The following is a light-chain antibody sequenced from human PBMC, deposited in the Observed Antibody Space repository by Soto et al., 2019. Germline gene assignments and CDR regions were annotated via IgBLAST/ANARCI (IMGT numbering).Light chain of an antibody. CDR1: SSDVGSYNL. V-gene: IGLV2-23*02. CDR3: CSYAGSSTPLI. J-gene: IGLJ1*01. CDR2: EVS. Sequence: QSVLTQPASVSGSPGQSITISCTGTSSDVGSYNLVSWYQQNPGKAPKLMIYEVSKRPSGVSNRFSGSKSGNTASLTISGLQAEDEADYYCCSYAGSSTPLIFGTGTKLTVL.